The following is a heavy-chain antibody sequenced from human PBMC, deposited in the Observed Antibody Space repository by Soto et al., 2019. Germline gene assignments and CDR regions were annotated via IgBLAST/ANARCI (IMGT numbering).Heavy chain of an antibody. Sequence: SETLSLTCTVSGGSLSSSSYYWGWIRQPPGKGLEWIGSIYYSGSTYYNPSLKSRVTISVDTSKNQFSLKLSSVTAADTAVYYCAVDSSGWTDYGMDVWGQGTTVNVSS. V-gene: IGHV4-39*01. J-gene: IGHJ6*02. CDR3: AVDSSGWTDYGMDV. CDR2: IYYSGST. D-gene: IGHD3-22*01. CDR1: GGSLSSSSYY.